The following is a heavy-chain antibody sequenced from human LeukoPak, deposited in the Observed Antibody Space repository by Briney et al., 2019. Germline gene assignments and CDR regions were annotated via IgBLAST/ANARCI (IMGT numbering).Heavy chain of an antibody. CDR2: VYHSGAN. CDR3: ARASFASGSYYFDL. CDR1: GVSISSYY. J-gene: IGHJ4*02. D-gene: IGHD3-10*01. Sequence: PSETLSLTCSVSGVSISSYYWGWLRQPPGKGGKGLEWIASVYHSGANYVNPSLKSRVTTSVDTSKSQFYLTLTSVTAADTAVYFCARASFASGSYYFDLWGQGTLITVSS. V-gene: IGHV4-59*12.